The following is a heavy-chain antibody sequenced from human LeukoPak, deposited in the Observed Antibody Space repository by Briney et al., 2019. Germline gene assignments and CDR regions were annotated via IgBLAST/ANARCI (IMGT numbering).Heavy chain of an antibody. CDR1: GYTFSNYG. V-gene: IGHV1-18*01. D-gene: IGHD2-15*01. CDR3: ARDSADCSGGSCYSAEYLQH. J-gene: IGHJ1*01. Sequence: ASVKVSCKASGYTFSNYGISWVRQAPGQGLEWMGRVSAYNGNTNYAQKVQGRVTMTTDTSTTTAYMELRSLRFDDTAVYYCARDSADCSGGSCYSAEYLQHWGQGTLVTVSS. CDR2: VSAYNGNT.